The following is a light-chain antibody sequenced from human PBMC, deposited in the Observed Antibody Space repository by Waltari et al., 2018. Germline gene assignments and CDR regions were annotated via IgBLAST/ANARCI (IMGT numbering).Light chain of an antibody. Sequence: DIQMTQSPSTLSASVGDRVTITCPASHSISSWLAWYQQKPGKAPKLTIFKASSLESGVPSRFSGSGSGTEFTLTISSLQPDDFATYYCQQYNRYSGTFGQGTKVEIK. V-gene: IGKV1-5*03. CDR3: QQYNRYSGT. CDR2: KAS. J-gene: IGKJ1*01. CDR1: HSISSW.